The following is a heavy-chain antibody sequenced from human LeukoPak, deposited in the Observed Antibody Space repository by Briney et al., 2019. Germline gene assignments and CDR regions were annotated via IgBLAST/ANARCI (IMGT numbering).Heavy chain of an antibody. CDR3: ARVVVAATPVPDY. CDR2: IYYSGST. D-gene: IGHD2-15*01. J-gene: IGHJ4*02. V-gene: IGHV4-31*03. Sequence: SETLSLTCTVSGGSISSGGYYWSWIRQHPGKGLEWIGYIYYSGSTYYNPSLKSRVTISVDTSKNQFSLKLSSVTAADTAVYYCARVVVAATPVPDYWGQGTLVTVSS. CDR1: GGSISSGGYY.